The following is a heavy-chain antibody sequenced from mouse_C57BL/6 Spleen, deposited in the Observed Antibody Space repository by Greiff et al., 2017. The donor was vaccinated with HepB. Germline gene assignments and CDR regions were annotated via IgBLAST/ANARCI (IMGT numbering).Heavy chain of an antibody. J-gene: IGHJ1*03. V-gene: IGHV1-26*01. CDR1: GYTFTDYY. D-gene: IGHD1-1*01. Sequence: VQLQQSGPELVKPGASVKISCKASGYTFTDYYMNWVKQSHGKSLEWIGDINPNNGGTSYNQKFKGKATLTVDKSSSTAYMELRSLTSEDSAVYYCARRATPYWYFDVWGTGTTVTVSS. CDR2: INPNNGGT. CDR3: ARRATPYWYFDV.